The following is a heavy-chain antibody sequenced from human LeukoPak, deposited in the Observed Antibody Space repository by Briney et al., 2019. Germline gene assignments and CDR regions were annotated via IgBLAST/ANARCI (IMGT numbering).Heavy chain of an antibody. CDR2: IYSGGST. D-gene: IGHD6-13*01. CDR3: ARASPFSSSWYPFDY. Sequence: GGSLRLSCAASGFTVSSNYMSWVRQAPGKGLEWVSVIYSGGSTYYADSVKGRFTISRDNSKNTLYLQMNSLRAEDTAVYYCARASPFSSSWYPFDYWGQGTLVTVSS. CDR1: GFTVSSNY. J-gene: IGHJ4*02. V-gene: IGHV3-53*01.